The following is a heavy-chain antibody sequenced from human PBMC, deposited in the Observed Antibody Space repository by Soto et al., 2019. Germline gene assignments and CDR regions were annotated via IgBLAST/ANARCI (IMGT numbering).Heavy chain of an antibody. CDR1: GGTFSSYA. Sequence: ASVKVSCKASGGTFSSYAISWVRQAPGQGLEWMGGIIPIFGTANYAQKFQGRVTITADESTSTAYMELSSLRSEDTAVYYCARSGCDSSGYYLEPYYFDYWGQGTLVTVSS. J-gene: IGHJ4*02. V-gene: IGHV1-69*13. CDR3: ARSGCDSSGYYLEPYYFDY. CDR2: IIPIFGTA. D-gene: IGHD3-22*01.